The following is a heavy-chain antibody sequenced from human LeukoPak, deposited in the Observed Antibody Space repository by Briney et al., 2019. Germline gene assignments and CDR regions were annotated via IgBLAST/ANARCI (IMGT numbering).Heavy chain of an antibody. CDR3: ARGVVPAASNWFDP. J-gene: IGHJ5*02. V-gene: IGHV4-30-2*01. CDR2: IYHSGST. D-gene: IGHD2-2*01. CDR1: GGSISSGGSS. Sequence: PSQTLSLTCAVSGGSISSGGSSWSWIRQPPGKGLEWIGYIYHSGSTYYNPSLKSRVTISVDRSKNQFSLKLSSVTAADTAVYYCARGVVPAASNWFDPWGQGTLVTVSS.